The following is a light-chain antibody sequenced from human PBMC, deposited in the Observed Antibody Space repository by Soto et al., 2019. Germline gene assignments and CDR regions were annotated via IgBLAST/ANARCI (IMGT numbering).Light chain of an antibody. V-gene: IGKV3-20*01. Sequence: EIVLTQSPGTLSLSPGERGTLSCRASQSVSTGQIAWYQQKYGQAPRLLMYGVSSRAAGIPDRFSGSGSGTDFTLTISSLEPEDFAVYYCQQYGRLPFTFCPGTKVDIK. CDR2: GVS. CDR1: QSVSTGQ. J-gene: IGKJ3*01. CDR3: QQYGRLPFT.